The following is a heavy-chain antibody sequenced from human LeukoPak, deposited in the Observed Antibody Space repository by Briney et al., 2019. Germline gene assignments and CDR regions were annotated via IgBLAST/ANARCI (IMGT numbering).Heavy chain of an antibody. CDR1: KFIFSNYW. CDR3: AREYSSSSGRAFDI. CDR2: ITSSRSTI. J-gene: IGHJ3*02. V-gene: IGHV3-48*01. D-gene: IGHD6-6*01. Sequence: GGSLRLSCAASKFIFSNYWMSWVRQAPGKGLEWISYITSSRSTIYYADSVKGRFTISRDNAENSLYLQMNSLRADDTAVYYCAREYSSSSGRAFDIWGQGTMVTVSS.